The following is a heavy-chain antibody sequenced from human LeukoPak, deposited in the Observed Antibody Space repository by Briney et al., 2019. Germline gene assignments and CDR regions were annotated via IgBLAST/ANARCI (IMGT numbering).Heavy chain of an antibody. CDR3: AKDPYIAVAGYYFDY. Sequence: GGSLRLSCAASGFTLSSYGMHWVRQAPGKGLEWVAVISYDGSNKYYADSVKGRFTISRDNSKNTLYLQMNSLRAEDTAVYYCAKDPYIAVAGYYFDYWGQGTLVTVSS. J-gene: IGHJ4*02. D-gene: IGHD6-19*01. CDR2: ISYDGSNK. V-gene: IGHV3-30*18. CDR1: GFTLSSYG.